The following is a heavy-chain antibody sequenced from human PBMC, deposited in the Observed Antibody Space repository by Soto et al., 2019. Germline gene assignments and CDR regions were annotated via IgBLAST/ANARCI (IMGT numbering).Heavy chain of an antibody. Sequence: PERHCGTRTVSGASMRRHYWSWIRQPSGEVLEWIGYIYYSGSTNYNPSLKSRGTISAVPSKNQFSLKLSSVTAEDTAVYYCARTLNYDFWSGYVPGKSYYYRMDVWGQGTTVT. CDR3: ARTLNYDFWSGYVPGKSYYYRMDV. D-gene: IGHD3-3*01. CDR1: GASMRRHY. V-gene: IGHV4-59*11. CDR2: IYYSGST. J-gene: IGHJ6*02.